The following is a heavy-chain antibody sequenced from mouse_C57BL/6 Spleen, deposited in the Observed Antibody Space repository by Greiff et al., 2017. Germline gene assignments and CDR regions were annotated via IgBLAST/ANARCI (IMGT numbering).Heavy chain of an antibody. Sequence: QVQLQQSGAELVRPGTSVKVSCKASGYAFTNYLIEWVKQRPGQGLEWIGVINPGSGGTNYNEKFKGKATLTADKSSSTAYMQLSSLTSEDSAVYFGAKWDGSSDGGRGYWGQGTTVTVSS. J-gene: IGHJ4*01. CDR1: GYAFTNYL. D-gene: IGHD1-1*01. CDR3: AKWDGSSDGGRGY. CDR2: INPGSGGT. V-gene: IGHV1-54*01.